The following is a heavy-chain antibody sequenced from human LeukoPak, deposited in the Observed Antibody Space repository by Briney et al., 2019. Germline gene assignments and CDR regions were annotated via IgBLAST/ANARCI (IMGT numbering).Heavy chain of an antibody. Sequence: PGGSLRLSCGASGFTFSSYGMHWVRQAPGKGLEWVAFIRYDGSNKYYADSVKGRFTISRDNSKNTLYLQMNSLRAEDTAVHYCARGPSGYHNTGGQGTLVTVSS. CDR3: ARGPSGYHNT. J-gene: IGHJ4*02. CDR2: IRYDGSNK. V-gene: IGHV3-30*02. CDR1: GFTFSSYG. D-gene: IGHD5-12*01.